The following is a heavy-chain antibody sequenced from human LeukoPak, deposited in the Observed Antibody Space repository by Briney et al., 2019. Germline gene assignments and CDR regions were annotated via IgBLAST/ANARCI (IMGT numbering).Heavy chain of an antibody. CDR1: GFTFSSYG. CDR3: AREGGPSGWNSPPFDY. J-gene: IGHJ4*02. CDR2: IWYDGSNK. Sequence: GGSLRLSCAASGFTFSSYGMHWVRQAPGKGLEWVAVIWYDGSNKYYADSVKGRFTISRDNSKNTLYLQMNSLRAEDTAVYYCAREGGPSGWNSPPFDYWGQGTLVTVSS. D-gene: IGHD1-7*01. V-gene: IGHV3-33*01.